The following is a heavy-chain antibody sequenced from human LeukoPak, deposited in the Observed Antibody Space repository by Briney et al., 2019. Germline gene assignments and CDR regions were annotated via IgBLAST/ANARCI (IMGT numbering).Heavy chain of an antibody. CDR2: INHSGST. CDR3: AREGGSGYYPSPLGFDY. V-gene: IGHV4-34*01. Sequence: PSETLSLTCAVYGGSFSGYYWSWIRQPSGKGLEWIGEINHSGSTNYNPSLKSRVTISVDTSKNQFSLKLSSVTAADTAVYYCAREGGSGYYPSPLGFDYWGQGTLVTVSS. CDR1: GGSFSGYY. D-gene: IGHD3-22*01. J-gene: IGHJ4*02.